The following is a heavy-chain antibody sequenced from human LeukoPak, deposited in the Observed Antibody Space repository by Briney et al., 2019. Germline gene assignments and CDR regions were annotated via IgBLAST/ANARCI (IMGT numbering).Heavy chain of an antibody. CDR1: GYTFTSYW. CDR2: IYPGDSDT. CDR3: ARGPLIDSAVTYIDV. V-gene: IGHV5-51*01. D-gene: IGHD2/OR15-2a*01. J-gene: IGHJ6*03. Sequence: GESLKISCKGSGYTFTSYWIGWVRQMPGKGLEWMGIIYPGDSDTRYGPSFRGQVTISADKSISTAYLQWSSLKASYTAMYYCARGPLIDSAVTYIDVWGKGTTVTVSS.